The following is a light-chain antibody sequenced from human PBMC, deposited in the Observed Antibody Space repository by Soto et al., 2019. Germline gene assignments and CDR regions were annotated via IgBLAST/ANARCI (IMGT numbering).Light chain of an antibody. CDR3: QQYNNWPPRT. CDR2: GAS. V-gene: IGKV3-15*01. CDR1: QSVNSN. J-gene: IGKJ2*01. Sequence: EIVMTQSPATLSVSPGERATLSCRASQSVNSNLAWYQQKPGQAPRLLIYGASTRATGIPARFSGSGSGTDFTLTISIMQSEDFAVYYCQQYNNWPPRTFGQGTKLEIK.